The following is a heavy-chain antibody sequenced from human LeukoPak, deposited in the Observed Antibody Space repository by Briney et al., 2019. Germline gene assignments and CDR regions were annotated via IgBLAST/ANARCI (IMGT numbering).Heavy chain of an antibody. CDR3: ARVLQGEWFFDY. J-gene: IGHJ4*02. CDR1: GFTFSSYW. V-gene: IGHV3-74*01. Sequence: GGSLRLSCAASGFTFSSYWMHWVRQAPGKGLVWVSRINTDGSRISYADSVKGRFTISRDNAKNTLYLQMNSLRAEDTAVYYCARVLQGEWFFDYWGQGALVTVSS. CDR2: INTDGSRI. D-gene: IGHD3-3*01.